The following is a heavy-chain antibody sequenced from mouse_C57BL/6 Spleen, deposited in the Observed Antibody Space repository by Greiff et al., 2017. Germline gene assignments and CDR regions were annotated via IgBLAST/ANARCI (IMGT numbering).Heavy chain of an antibody. CDR1: GYSITSGYY. D-gene: IGHD2-2*01. J-gene: IGHJ4*01. V-gene: IGHV3-6*01. CDR3: AREEGYGAMDY. Sequence: EVKLMESGPGLVNPSQSLSLTGSVTGYSITSGYYWNWIRQFPGNKLEWMGYISYDGSNNYNPSLKNRISITRDTSKNQFFLKLNSVTTEDTATYYCAREEGYGAMDYWGQGTSVTVSS. CDR2: ISYDGSN.